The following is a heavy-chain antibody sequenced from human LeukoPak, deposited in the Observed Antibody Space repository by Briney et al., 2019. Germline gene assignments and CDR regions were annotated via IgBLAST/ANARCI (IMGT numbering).Heavy chain of an antibody. V-gene: IGHV1-46*01. CDR3: ARDRPYGSGSYLSGEKDY. CDR1: GYTFTSYY. D-gene: IGHD3-10*01. Sequence: ASVKVSCKASGYTFTSYYMHWVRQAPGQGLEWMGIINPSGGSTSYAQKFQGRVTMTRDTSTSTVYMELSSLRSEDTAVYYCARDRPYGSGSYLSGEKDYWGQGTLVTVSS. CDR2: INPSGGST. J-gene: IGHJ4*02.